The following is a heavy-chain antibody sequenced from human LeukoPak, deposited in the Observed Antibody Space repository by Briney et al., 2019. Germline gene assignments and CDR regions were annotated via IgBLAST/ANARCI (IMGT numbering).Heavy chain of an antibody. J-gene: IGHJ4*02. V-gene: IGHV4-34*01. D-gene: IGHD3-16*02. CDR1: GGSFSGYY. Sequence: PSETLSLTCAVYGGSFSGYYWSWIRQPPGKGLEWIGEINHSGSTNYNPSLKSRVTISVDTSKNQFSLKLSSVTAADTAVYYCARETYDYVWGSYRYPDYWGQGTLVTVSS. CDR3: ARETYDYVWGSYRYPDY. CDR2: INHSGST.